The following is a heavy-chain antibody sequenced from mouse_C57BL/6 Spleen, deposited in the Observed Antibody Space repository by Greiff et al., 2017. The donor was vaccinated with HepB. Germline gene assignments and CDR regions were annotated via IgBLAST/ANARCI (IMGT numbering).Heavy chain of an antibody. V-gene: IGHV1-26*01. J-gene: IGHJ3*01. CDR2: INPNNGGT. CDR1: GYTFTDYY. Sequence: VQLQQSGPELVKPGASVKISCKASGYTFTDYYMNWVKQSHGKSLEWIGDINPNNGGTSYNQKFKGKATLTVDKSSSTAYMELRSLTSEDSAVYYCARGGSSLKAWFAYWGQGTLVTVSA. CDR3: ARGGSSLKAWFAY. D-gene: IGHD1-1*01.